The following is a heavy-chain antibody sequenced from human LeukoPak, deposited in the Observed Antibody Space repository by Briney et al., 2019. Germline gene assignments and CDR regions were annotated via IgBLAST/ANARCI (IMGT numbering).Heavy chain of an antibody. V-gene: IGHV3-48*01. CDR3: AWRTVYCSSTSCSN. CDR1: GFTFSSYS. J-gene: IGHJ4*02. CDR2: ISSSSSTI. Sequence: GGSLRLSCAASGFTFSSYSMNWVRQAPGKGLEWVSYISSSSSTIYYADSVKGRLTISRDNAKNSLYLQMNSLRAEDTAVYYCAWRTVYCSSTSCSNWGQGTLVTVSS. D-gene: IGHD2-2*01.